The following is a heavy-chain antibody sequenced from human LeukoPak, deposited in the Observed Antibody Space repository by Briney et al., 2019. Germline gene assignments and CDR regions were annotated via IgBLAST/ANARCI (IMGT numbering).Heavy chain of an antibody. V-gene: IGHV1-46*01. CDR1: GGTFSSYA. Sequence: GSSVKVSCKASGGTFSSYAISWVRQAPGQGLEWMGIINPSGGSTSYAQKFQGRVTMTRDMSTSTVYMELSSLRSEDTAVYYCARDQSSSRFDYWGQGTLVTVSS. CDR3: ARDQSSSRFDY. CDR2: INPSGGST. J-gene: IGHJ4*02. D-gene: IGHD6-13*01.